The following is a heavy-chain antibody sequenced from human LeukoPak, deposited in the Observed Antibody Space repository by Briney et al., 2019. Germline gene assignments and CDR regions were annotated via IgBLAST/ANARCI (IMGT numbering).Heavy chain of an antibody. V-gene: IGHV4-39*01. D-gene: IGHD2-21*02. CDR1: GGSISSSSYY. J-gene: IGHJ3*02. CDR3: ARVTTHIVVVTASDAFDI. Sequence: SETLSLTCTVSGGSISSSSYYWGWIRQPPGKGLEWIGSINYSGNTFYNPSLKSRVTISVDTSKNQFSLNLSSVTAADTAVYYCARVTTHIVVVTASDAFDIWGQGTMVTVSS. CDR2: INYSGNT.